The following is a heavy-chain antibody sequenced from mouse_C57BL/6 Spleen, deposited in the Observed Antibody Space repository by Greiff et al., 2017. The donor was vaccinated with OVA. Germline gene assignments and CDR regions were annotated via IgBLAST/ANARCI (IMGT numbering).Heavy chain of an antibody. CDR3: ARSGTTVVAYYAMDY. Sequence: VQLQQPGAELVRPGSSVKLSCKASGYTFTSYWMHWVKQRPIQGLEWIGNIDPSDSATHYNQKFKDKATLTVAKSSSTACMQLSSLTSEDSAVYDWARSGTTVVAYYAMDYWGQGTSVTVSS. CDR1: GYTFTSYW. V-gene: IGHV1-52*01. J-gene: IGHJ4*01. D-gene: IGHD1-1*01. CDR2: IDPSDSAT.